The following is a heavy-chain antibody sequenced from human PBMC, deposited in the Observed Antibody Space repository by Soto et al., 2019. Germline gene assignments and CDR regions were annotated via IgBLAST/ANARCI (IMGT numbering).Heavy chain of an antibody. J-gene: IGHJ4*02. CDR2: IYYSGST. CDR1: GGSISSGDYY. CDR3: ARAEIYCSSTSCYGYYFDY. D-gene: IGHD2-2*01. V-gene: IGHV4-30-4*01. Sequence: ASETLSLTCTVSGGSISSGDYYWSWIRQPPGKGLEWIGYIYYSGSTYYNPSLKSRVTISVDTSKNQFSLKLSSVTAADTAVYYCARAEIYCSSTSCYGYYFDYWGQGTLVTVSS.